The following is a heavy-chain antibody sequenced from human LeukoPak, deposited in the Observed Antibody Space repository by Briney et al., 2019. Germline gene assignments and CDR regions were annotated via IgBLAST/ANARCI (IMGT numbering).Heavy chain of an antibody. CDR2: IKPDGSEK. J-gene: IGHJ3*02. V-gene: IGHV3-7*01. D-gene: IGHD6-6*01. CDR3: ARDGGFIAARDAFDI. Sequence: GSLRLSCVAPGLTLSNYWMSWVRQAPGKGLEWVATIKPDGSEKYYVDSVKGRFTISRDNAKWSLYLQMDSLRAEDTAVYYCARDGGFIAARDAFDIWGQGTMVTVSS. CDR1: GLTLSNYW.